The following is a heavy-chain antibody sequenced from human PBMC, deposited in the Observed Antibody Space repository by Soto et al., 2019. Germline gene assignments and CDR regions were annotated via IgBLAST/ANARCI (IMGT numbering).Heavy chain of an antibody. J-gene: IGHJ4*02. CDR3: ARSRYKYIPGYSSGWYEIDY. D-gene: IGHD6-19*01. CDR1: GGSISSSSYY. Sequence: QLQLQESGPGLVKPSETLSLTCTVSGGSISSSSYYWGWIRQPPGKGLEWIGSIYYSGSTYYNPSLKSRVTISVDTSKNQFSLKLSSVTAADTAVYYCARSRYKYIPGYSSGWYEIDYWGQGTLVTVSS. CDR2: IYYSGST. V-gene: IGHV4-39*01.